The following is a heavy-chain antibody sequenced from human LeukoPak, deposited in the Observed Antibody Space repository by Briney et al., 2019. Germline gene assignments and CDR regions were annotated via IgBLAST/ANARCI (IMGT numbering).Heavy chain of an antibody. J-gene: IGHJ4*02. CDR1: GASISSYY. V-gene: IGHV4-59*08. CDR2: VYYSGST. CDR3: AAFRQWLVILDY. D-gene: IGHD6-19*01. Sequence: SETLSLTCTVSGASISSYYWSWIRQPPGKGLEWIGYVYYSGSTYYNPSLKSRVSISVDTSKNQFSLNLSSVTAADTAVYYCAAFRQWLVILDYWGQGTLVTVSA.